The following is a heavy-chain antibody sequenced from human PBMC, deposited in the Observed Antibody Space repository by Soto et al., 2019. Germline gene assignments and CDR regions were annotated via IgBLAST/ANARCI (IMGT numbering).Heavy chain of an antibody. Sequence: LQLQESGPGLVKPSGTVALTCTVAGGSISSSSYYWGWIRQPPGKGLEWIGSIYYRGSTYYNPSLKSRVTISVDTSKNQFSLKLSSVTAADTAVYYCATITFGGVIAYWGQGTLVTVSS. CDR2: IYYRGST. CDR1: GGSISSSSYY. V-gene: IGHV4-39*01. D-gene: IGHD3-16*02. CDR3: ATITFGGVIAY. J-gene: IGHJ4*02.